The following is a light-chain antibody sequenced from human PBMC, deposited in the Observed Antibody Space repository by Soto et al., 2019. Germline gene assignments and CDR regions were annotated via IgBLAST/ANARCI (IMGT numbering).Light chain of an antibody. CDR1: SSDVGSHSL. J-gene: IGLJ2*01. CDR2: EGS. CDR3: CSYAGTRTFVL. Sequence: QSALTQPASVSGSPGQSITISCTGTSSDVGSHSLVSWYQQHPGKAPKLMIYEGSKRPSGVSSRFSGSKSGNTASLTISGLQAEDEADYYCCSYAGTRTFVLFDGGTKLTVL. V-gene: IGLV2-23*03.